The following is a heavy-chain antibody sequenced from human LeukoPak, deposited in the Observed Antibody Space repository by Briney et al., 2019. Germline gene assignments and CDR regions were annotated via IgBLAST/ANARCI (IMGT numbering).Heavy chain of an antibody. CDR2: IYTSGYT. Sequence: SETLSLTCNVSGDSLSSYYWSWLRQPGGKALEWIGRIYTSGYTNYNPSLESRVTMSIDTSKSQFSLKLRSVTVADRAVFYCARVHIVTGNYFDSWGLGALVTVSS. CDR1: GDSLSSYY. J-gene: IGHJ4*02. CDR3: ARVHIVTGNYFDS. D-gene: IGHD2-21*01. V-gene: IGHV4-4*07.